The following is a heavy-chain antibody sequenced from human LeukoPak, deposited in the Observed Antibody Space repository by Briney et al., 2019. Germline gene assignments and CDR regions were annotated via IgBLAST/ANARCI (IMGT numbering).Heavy chain of an antibody. V-gene: IGHV3-23*01. Sequence: GGSLRLSCVVSGITLSNYGMSWVRQAPGKGLEWVAGISSSGGGTEYADSVKGRFAISRDNRKNTLYLQMNSLRAEDKAMYFCAKRGVVIRVILVGFHKEAYYFDSWGQGALVTVSS. J-gene: IGHJ4*02. CDR3: AKRGVVIRVILVGFHKEAYYFDS. CDR2: ISSSGGGT. D-gene: IGHD3-22*01. CDR1: GITLSNYG.